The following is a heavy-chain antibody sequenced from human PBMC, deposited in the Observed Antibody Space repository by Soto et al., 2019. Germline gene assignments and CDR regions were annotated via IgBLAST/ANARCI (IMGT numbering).Heavy chain of an antibody. CDR1: GGSFSGYY. D-gene: IGHD6-13*01. CDR2: INHSGST. CDR3: GRAAAGIANYGMDV. Sequence: SETLSLICAVYGGSFSGYYWSWLRQPPGKGLEWIGEINHSGSTNYNPSLKSRVTISVDTSKNQFSLKLSSVTAADTAVYYCGRAAAGIANYGMDVWGQGTTVTVSS. J-gene: IGHJ6*02. V-gene: IGHV4-34*01.